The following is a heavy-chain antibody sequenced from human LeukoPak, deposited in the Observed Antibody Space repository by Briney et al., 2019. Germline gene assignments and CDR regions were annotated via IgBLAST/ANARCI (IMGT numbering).Heavy chain of an antibody. CDR2: IYTGGST. CDR3: AREGAVKYGSGVYLPFDC. CDR1: GGSISSYY. Sequence: SETLSLTCSVSGGSISSYYWSWIRQPAGKGLEWIGRIYTGGSTNYKPSLLSRVTMSVDTSKNQFTLKLTSVTAADSAVFYCAREGAVKYGSGVYLPFDCWGQGTLVTVSS. J-gene: IGHJ4*02. D-gene: IGHD3-10*01. V-gene: IGHV4-4*07.